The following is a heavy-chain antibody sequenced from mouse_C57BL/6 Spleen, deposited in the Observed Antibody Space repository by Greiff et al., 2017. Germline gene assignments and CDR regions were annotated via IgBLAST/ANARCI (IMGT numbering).Heavy chain of an antibody. CDR1: GYSFTSYY. CDR3: AKTLSTMVSFDY. CDR2: IYPGSGNT. Sequence: VQRVESGPELVKPGASVKISCKASGYSFTSYYIHWVKQRPGQGLEWIGWIYPGSGNTKYNEKFKGKATLTADTSSSTAYMQLSSLTSEDSAVYYCAKTLSTMVSFDYWGQGTTLTVSS. V-gene: IGHV1-66*01. D-gene: IGHD2-2*01. J-gene: IGHJ2*01.